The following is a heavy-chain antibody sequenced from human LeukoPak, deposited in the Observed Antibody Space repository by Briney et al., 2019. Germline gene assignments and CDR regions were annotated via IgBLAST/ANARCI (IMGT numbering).Heavy chain of an antibody. V-gene: IGHV4-38-2*02. Sequence: SETLSLTCTVSGYSISSGYYWGWIRQPPGKGLEWIGSIYHRGSTYYNPSLKSRITISVDTSKNQFSLKLTSVTAADAAVYYCARSSEGRYYYDSSGYSYYYYYMDVWGKGTTVTISS. CDR3: ARSSEGRYYYDSSGYSYYYYYMDV. D-gene: IGHD3-22*01. CDR2: IYHRGST. J-gene: IGHJ6*03. CDR1: GYSISSGYY.